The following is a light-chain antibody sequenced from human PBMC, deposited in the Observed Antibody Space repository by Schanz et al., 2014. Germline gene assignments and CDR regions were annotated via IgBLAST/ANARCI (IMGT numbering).Light chain of an antibody. V-gene: IGKV3-20*01. CDR2: GAS. CDR1: QSVSTN. J-gene: IGKJ2*01. Sequence: EVVLTQSPATLSLAPGEKATLSCRASQSVSTNLAWFQQKPGQAPRLLMYGASTRATGIPARFSGSGSGTEFTLTISRLEPEDFAVYYCQQYGSTYTFGQGTKLEIK. CDR3: QQYGSTYT.